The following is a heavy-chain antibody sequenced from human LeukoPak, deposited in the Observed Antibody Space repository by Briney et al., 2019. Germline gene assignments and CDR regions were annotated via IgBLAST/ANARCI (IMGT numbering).Heavy chain of an antibody. Sequence: SETLSLTCAVYGGSFSGYYWSWIRQPPGKGLEWIGEINHSGSTNYNPSLKSRVTISVDTSKNQFSLKLSSVTAADTAVYYCARRAGFAGNYYYYMGVWVKGTTVTVSS. CDR2: INHSGST. CDR1: GGSFSGYY. D-gene: IGHD3-16*01. J-gene: IGHJ6*03. V-gene: IGHV4-34*01. CDR3: ARRAGFAGNYYYYMGV.